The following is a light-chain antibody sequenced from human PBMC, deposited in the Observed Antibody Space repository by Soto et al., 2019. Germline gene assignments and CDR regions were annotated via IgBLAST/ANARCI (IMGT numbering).Light chain of an antibody. CDR1: QSILYSSNNKNY. CDR2: WAS. Sequence: DIVMTHSPDSLAVSLGERATINCKSSQSILYSSNNKNYLAWYQQKPGQRPKLLIYWASTRESGVPDRFSGSGSGTDFTLTISSLQAEDAAVYYCLQYYTTPEAFGQGTKVEIK. V-gene: IGKV4-1*01. J-gene: IGKJ1*01. CDR3: LQYYTTPEA.